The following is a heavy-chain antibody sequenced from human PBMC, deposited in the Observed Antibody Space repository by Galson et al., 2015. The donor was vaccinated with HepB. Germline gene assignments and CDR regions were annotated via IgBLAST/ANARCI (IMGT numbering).Heavy chain of an antibody. V-gene: IGHV3-30-3*01. CDR1: GFTFSSYA. D-gene: IGHD6-13*01. J-gene: IGHJ4*02. CDR3: ARDTLSIAAAGTEIDY. Sequence: SLRLSCAASGFTFSSYAMHWVRQAPGKGLEWVAVISYDGSNKYYADSVKGRFTISRDNSKNTLYLQMNSLRAEDTAVYYCARDTLSIAAAGTEIDYWGQGTLVTVSS. CDR2: ISYDGSNK.